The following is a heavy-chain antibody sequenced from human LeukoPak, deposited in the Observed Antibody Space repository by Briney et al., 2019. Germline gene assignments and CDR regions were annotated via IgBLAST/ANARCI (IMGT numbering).Heavy chain of an antibody. CDR2: ISWNSGSI. V-gene: IGHV3-9*01. CDR3: AKASGPYSSGWYHFDY. D-gene: IGHD6-19*01. Sequence: GGSLRLSCAASGFTFDDYAMHWVRQAPGKGLEWVSGISWNSGSIGYADSVKGRFTISRDNAKNSLYLQMNSLRAEDTALYYCAKASGPYSSGWYHFDYWGQGTLVTVSS. J-gene: IGHJ4*02. CDR1: GFTFDDYA.